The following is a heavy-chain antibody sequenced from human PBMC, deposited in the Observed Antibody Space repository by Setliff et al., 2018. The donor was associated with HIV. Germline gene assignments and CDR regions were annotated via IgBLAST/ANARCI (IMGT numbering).Heavy chain of an antibody. CDR2: MNPNSGNT. Sequence: ASVKVSCKASGYTFTSYDINWVRQATGQGLEWMGWMNPNSGNTGYAQKFQGRVTMTRNTSISTAYMELNSLTSDDTAVYYCARGHLDYDYWEDILGNWFDPWGQGTLVTVSS. J-gene: IGHJ5*02. V-gene: IGHV1-8*02. CDR3: ARGHLDYDYWEDILGNWFDP. D-gene: IGHD3-3*01. CDR1: GYTFTSYD.